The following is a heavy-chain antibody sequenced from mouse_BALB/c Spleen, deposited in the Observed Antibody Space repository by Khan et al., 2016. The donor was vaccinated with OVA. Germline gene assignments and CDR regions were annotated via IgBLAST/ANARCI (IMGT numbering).Heavy chain of an antibody. V-gene: IGHV14-3*02. Sequence: EVQLQESGAELVKPGASVKLSCTTAGFNINDNYIHWVKQRPEQGLEWIGRIDPANGYTKYAPKFQGTAAITTDKSSNTAYLQLSSLTSEDSAIYYCATSPAARSKEYVIDYWGQGTSLTVSS. J-gene: IGHJ2*02. CDR3: ATSPAARSKEYVIDY. D-gene: IGHD1-1*01. CDR1: GFNINDNY. CDR2: IDPANGYT.